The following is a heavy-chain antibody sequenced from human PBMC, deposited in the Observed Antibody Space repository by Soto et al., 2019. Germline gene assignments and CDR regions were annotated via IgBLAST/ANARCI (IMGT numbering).Heavy chain of an antibody. J-gene: IGHJ4*02. CDR1: GFTFSSYA. V-gene: IGHV3-23*01. Sequence: EVQLLESGGGLVQPGGSLRLSCAASGFTFSSYAMSWVRQAPGKGLEWVSAISGSGGSTYYADSVKGRFTISRDNSKNTLYLQMNSLRAEDTAVYYCAKRCSSTSCYGGVYYFDYWGQGTLVTVSS. CDR2: ISGSGGST. CDR3: AKRCSSTSCYGGVYYFDY. D-gene: IGHD2-2*01.